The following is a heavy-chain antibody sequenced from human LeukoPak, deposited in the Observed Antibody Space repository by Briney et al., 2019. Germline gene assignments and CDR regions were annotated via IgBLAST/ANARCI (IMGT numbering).Heavy chain of an antibody. CDR3: AKGSRTIFGVAWYYFDY. V-gene: IGHV3-23*01. CDR1: GFTFSSYA. J-gene: IGHJ4*02. Sequence: GGSLRLSCAASGFTFSSYAMSWVRQAPGKGLEWVSAISGSGGSTYYADSVKGRFTISRDNPKNTLYLQMNSLRAEDTAVYYCAKGSRTIFGVAWYYFDYWGQGTLVTVSS. CDR2: ISGSGGST. D-gene: IGHD3-3*01.